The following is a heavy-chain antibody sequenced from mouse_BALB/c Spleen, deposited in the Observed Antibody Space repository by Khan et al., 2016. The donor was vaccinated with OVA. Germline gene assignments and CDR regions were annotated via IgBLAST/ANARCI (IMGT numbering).Heavy chain of an antibody. Sequence: LQQSGSELVRPGASVKLSCKASGYTFTSYWMHWVKQRPGQGLEWIGDIYPGNGSTNYDENFKSKATLTVDTSSSTAYMQLSSLTSEDSAVYYCARAWYSMAYWGQGTLVTVSA. CDR3: ARAWYSMAY. CDR2: IYPGNGST. J-gene: IGHJ3*01. CDR1: GYTFTSYW. V-gene: IGHV1S22*01. D-gene: IGHD2-1*01.